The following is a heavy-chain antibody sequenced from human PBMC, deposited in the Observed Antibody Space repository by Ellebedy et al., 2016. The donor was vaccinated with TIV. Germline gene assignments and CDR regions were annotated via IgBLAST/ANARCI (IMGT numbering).Heavy chain of an antibody. CDR3: AKGRGGGSDTSAPRYYFDY. J-gene: IGHJ4*02. CDR2: ISGSGGST. CDR1: GFSFSSYA. Sequence: GESLKISCAASGFSFSSYAMSWVRQAPGKGLEWVSAISGSGGSTYYADSLKGRFTISRDNSKNTLYLQMNSLRAEDTAVYYCAKGRGGGSDTSAPRYYFDYWGLGTLATVSS. D-gene: IGHD3-22*01. V-gene: IGHV3-23*01.